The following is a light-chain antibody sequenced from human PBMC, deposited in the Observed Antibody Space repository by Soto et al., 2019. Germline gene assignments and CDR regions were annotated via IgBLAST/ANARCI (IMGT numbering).Light chain of an antibody. CDR1: QSVASN. V-gene: IGKV3-15*01. J-gene: IGKJ1*01. CDR3: QQYNNWPRT. CDR2: GAS. Sequence: EVVMTQSPVTLSLSPGDRATLSCRASQSVASNLAWFQKKPGQAPRLLVYGASATATGIPASFSGSGSGPEFTLTISSLQSEDFAVYYCQQYNNWPRTFGQGTKVELK.